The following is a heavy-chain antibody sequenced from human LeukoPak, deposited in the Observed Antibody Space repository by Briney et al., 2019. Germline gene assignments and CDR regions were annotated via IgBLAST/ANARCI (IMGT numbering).Heavy chain of an antibody. CDR2: IIPILGIA. J-gene: IGHJ4*02. D-gene: IGHD3-22*01. Sequence: SVKVSCKASGYTFTSYDINWVRQAPGQGLEWMGRIIPILGIANYAQKFQGRVTITADKSTSTAYMELSSLRSEDTAVYYCARRGYYDSSGYYQFDYWGQGTLVTVSS. CDR1: GYTFTSYD. V-gene: IGHV1-69*04. CDR3: ARRGYYDSSGYYQFDY.